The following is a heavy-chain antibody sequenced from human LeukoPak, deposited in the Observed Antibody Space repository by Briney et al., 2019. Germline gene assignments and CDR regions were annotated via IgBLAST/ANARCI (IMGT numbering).Heavy chain of an antibody. V-gene: IGHV3-30*02. Sequence: SGGSLRLSCTASGFTFSNYGMHWVRQAPGKGLEWVAFIRYDGRSQFYADSLKGRFTISRDNSKNTLFLQIHSLRAEDTAVYFCARDNDYVWGSYRGSPLGYWGQGTPVTGSS. CDR3: ARDNDYVWGSYRGSPLGY. D-gene: IGHD3-16*02. J-gene: IGHJ4*02. CDR2: IRYDGRSQ. CDR1: GFTFSNYG.